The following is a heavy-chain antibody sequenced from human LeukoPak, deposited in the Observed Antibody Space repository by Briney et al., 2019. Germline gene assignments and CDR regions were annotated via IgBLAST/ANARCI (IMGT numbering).Heavy chain of an antibody. J-gene: IGHJ4*02. D-gene: IGHD6-6*01. V-gene: IGHV3-21*01. CDR2: ISSGSSYI. CDR3: ARGPNSNWSGLDF. CDR1: GFTFSSYS. Sequence: GGSLRLSCAASGFTFSSYSMNWVRQAPGKGLEWVSSISSGSSYIYYADSVKGRFTISRDNAKNSLYLQMNSLRAEDTAVYYCARGPNSNWSGLDFWGQGTLLTVSS.